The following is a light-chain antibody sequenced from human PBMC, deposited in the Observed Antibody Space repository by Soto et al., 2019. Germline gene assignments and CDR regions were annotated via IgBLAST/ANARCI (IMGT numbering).Light chain of an antibody. CDR3: SSYAGSNNLV. J-gene: IGLJ2*01. CDR1: SSDVGGYNY. V-gene: IGLV2-8*01. CDR2: EDI. Sequence: QSVLTQPPSASGSPGQSVTISCTGTSSDVGGYNYVSWYQQHPGKAPKLMIYEDIKRPSGVPDRFSGSKSGNTASLTVSGLQAEDEADYYCSSYAGSNNLVFGGGTKLTVL.